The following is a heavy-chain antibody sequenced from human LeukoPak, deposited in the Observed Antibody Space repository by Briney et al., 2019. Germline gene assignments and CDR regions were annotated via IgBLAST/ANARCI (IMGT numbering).Heavy chain of an antibody. D-gene: IGHD3-10*01. CDR3: ARILLWFGEVTHFDS. CDR2: INHSGST. Sequence: SETLSLTCAVYGGSFSGYYWSWIRQPPGKGLEWIGEINHSGSTNYNPSLKSRVSISVDTSKNQFSLKLSSVTAADTAVYYCARILLWFGEVTHFDSWGQGTLVTVSS. V-gene: IGHV4-34*01. CDR1: GGSFSGYY. J-gene: IGHJ4*02.